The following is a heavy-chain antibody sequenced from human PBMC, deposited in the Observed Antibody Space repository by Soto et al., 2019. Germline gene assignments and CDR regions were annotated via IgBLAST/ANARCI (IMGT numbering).Heavy chain of an antibody. CDR1: GYTFTDYY. CDR3: ARDLGRMWRGWFDP. CDR2: INPNSGGT. V-gene: IGHV1-2*02. Sequence: GASVKVSCKASGYTFTDYYIHWVRQAPGQGLEWMGWINPNSGGTNYAQMFQGRVTLTGDTSISTAYMELSRLRSDDTALYYCARDLGRMWRGWFDPWGQGTLVTVSS. J-gene: IGHJ5*02. D-gene: IGHD2-21*01.